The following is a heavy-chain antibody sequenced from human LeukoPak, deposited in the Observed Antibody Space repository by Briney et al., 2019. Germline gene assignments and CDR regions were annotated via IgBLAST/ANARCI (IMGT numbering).Heavy chain of an antibody. D-gene: IGHD3-10*01. CDR3: ARAPRKEDYYGSGSPTLS. Sequence: GGSLRLSCAASGFTFSSYSMNRVRQAPGKGLEWVSSISSSSSYIYYADSVKGRFTISRDNAKNSLYLQMNSLRAEDTAVYYCARAPRKEDYYGSGSPTLSGGQGTLVTVSS. V-gene: IGHV3-21*01. CDR1: GFTFSSYS. J-gene: IGHJ4*02. CDR2: ISSSSSYI.